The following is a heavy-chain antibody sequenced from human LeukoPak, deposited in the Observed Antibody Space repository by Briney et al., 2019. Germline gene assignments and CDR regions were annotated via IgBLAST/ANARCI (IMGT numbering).Heavy chain of an antibody. J-gene: IGHJ2*01. V-gene: IGHV4-34*01. Sequence: SETLSLTCAVYGGSFSGYYWSWIRQPPGKGLEWIGEINHSGSTNYNPSLKGRVTISVDTSKNQFSLKLSSVTAAVTAVYYCARVIIAAARLTNWYFDLWGRGTLVTVSS. CDR2: INHSGST. CDR3: ARVIIAAARLTNWYFDL. CDR1: GGSFSGYY. D-gene: IGHD6-13*01.